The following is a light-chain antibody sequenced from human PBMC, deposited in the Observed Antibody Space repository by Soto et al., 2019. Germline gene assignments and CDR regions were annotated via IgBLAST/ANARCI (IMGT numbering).Light chain of an antibody. CDR1: QSISSW. V-gene: IGKV1-5*03. CDR2: KAT. J-gene: IGKJ1*01. CDR3: QQYNSYSRT. Sequence: DIQMTQSPSTLSASVEDSVTITCRASQSISSWLAWYQQKPGKAPKLLIYKATSLESGVPSRFSGSGSGTEFTLTISSLQPDDFATYYCQQYNSYSRTFGQGTKVEIK.